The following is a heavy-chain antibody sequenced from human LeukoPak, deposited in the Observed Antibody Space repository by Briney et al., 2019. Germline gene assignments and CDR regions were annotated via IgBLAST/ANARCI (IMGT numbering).Heavy chain of an antibody. CDR2: IYYSGST. CDR1: GGSISSSSYY. Sequence: SETLSLTCTVSGGSISSSSYYWGWIRQPPGKGLEWIGSIYYSGSTYYNPSLKSRVTISVDTSKNQFSLKLGSVTAADTAVYYCASVKTPSYYDFWSGYPPPTYYFDYWGQGTLVTVSS. V-gene: IGHV4-39*01. J-gene: IGHJ4*02. CDR3: ASVKTPSYYDFWSGYPPPTYYFDY. D-gene: IGHD3-3*01.